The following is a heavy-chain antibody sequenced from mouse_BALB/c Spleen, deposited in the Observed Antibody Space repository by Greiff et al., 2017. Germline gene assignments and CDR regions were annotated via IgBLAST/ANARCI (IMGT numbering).Heavy chain of an antibody. V-gene: IGHV5-17*02. CDR1: GFTFSSFG. CDR3: ARAAYYYGSSYDAMDY. J-gene: IGHJ4*01. D-gene: IGHD1-1*01. Sequence: EVKLVESGGGLVQPGGSRKLSCAASGFTFSSFGMHWVRQAPEKGLEWVAYISSGSSTIYYADTVKGRFTISRDNPKNTLFLQMTSLRSEDTAMYYCARAAYYYGSSYDAMDYWGQGTSVTVSS. CDR2: ISSGSSTI.